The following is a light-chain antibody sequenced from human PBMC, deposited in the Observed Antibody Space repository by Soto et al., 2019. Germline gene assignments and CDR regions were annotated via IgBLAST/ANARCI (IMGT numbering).Light chain of an antibody. CDR3: QQYNYWPYT. V-gene: IGKV3-15*01. J-gene: IGKJ2*01. CDR2: GAS. Sequence: EVVLTQSPATQSVSAGERATLSCRASHSISTNLAWYQQRPGQAPRLLIYGASTRATGIPARFSGSGSGTEFSLTINSLQSEDFAVYYCQQYNYWPYTFGQGTKLDIK. CDR1: HSISTN.